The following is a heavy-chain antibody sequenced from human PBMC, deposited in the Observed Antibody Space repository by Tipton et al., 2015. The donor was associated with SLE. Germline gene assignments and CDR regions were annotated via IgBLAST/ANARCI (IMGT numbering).Heavy chain of an antibody. CDR1: GGSVSSGNYY. CDR2: IYYSGST. V-gene: IGHV4-61*01. J-gene: IGHJ3*02. CDR3: ARGEDPDPFDS. Sequence: TLSLTCTVSGGSVSSGNYYWSWIRQPPGKGLEWIGYIYYSGSTNYNPSLKSRVTISIDASKNQFSLKLSSVTAADTAVYSCARGEDPDPFDSWGRGTMVTVSS.